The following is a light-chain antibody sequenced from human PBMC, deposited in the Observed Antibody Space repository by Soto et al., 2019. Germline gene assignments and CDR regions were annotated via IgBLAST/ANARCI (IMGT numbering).Light chain of an antibody. CDR1: QSISSW. J-gene: IGKJ5*01. CDR3: QHLNSYPIT. CDR2: DAS. Sequence: DIQMTQSPSTLSASVGDRVTITCRASQSISSWLAWYQQKPGKAPKLLIYDASSLESGVPSRFSGRGSGTEFTLTISSLQPDDFATYYCQHLNSYPITFGQGTRLEIK. V-gene: IGKV1-5*01.